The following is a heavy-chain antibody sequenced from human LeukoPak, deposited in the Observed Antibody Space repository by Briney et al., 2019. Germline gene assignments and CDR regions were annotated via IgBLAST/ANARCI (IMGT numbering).Heavy chain of an antibody. V-gene: IGHV3-30*18. CDR3: AKDLGQQWPTGLDY. D-gene: IGHD6-19*01. J-gene: IGHJ4*02. Sequence: GGSLRLSCADSGFTFSNSWMHWVRQAPGKGLEWVAVISYDGSNKYYADSVKGRFTISRDNSKNTLYLQMNSLRAEDTAVYYCAKDLGQQWPTGLDYWGQGTLVTVSS. CDR1: GFTFSNSW. CDR2: ISYDGSNK.